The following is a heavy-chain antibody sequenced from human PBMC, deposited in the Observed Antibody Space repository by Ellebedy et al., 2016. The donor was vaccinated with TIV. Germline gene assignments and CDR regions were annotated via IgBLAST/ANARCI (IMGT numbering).Heavy chain of an antibody. J-gene: IGHJ4*02. Sequence: PGGSLRLSCVASEFTFSRYWMHWVRQVPGKGLVWVSRVNSDGSSTNYADSVRGRFTISRDNAKNSLYLQMNSLRADDTAVYYRARSPYTGYSDLGFDYWGQGSLVTVSS. CDR2: VNSDGSST. CDR3: ARSPYTGYSDLGFDY. CDR1: EFTFSRYW. V-gene: IGHV3-74*01. D-gene: IGHD2-2*02.